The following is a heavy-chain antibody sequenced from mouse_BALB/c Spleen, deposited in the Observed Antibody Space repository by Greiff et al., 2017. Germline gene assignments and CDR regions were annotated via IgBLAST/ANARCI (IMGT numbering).Heavy chain of an antibody. CDR1: GFTFSSYA. CDR2: ISSGGSYT. Sequence: EVMLVESGGGLVKPGGSLKLSCAASGFTFSSYAMSWVRQSPEKRLEWVAEISSGGSYTYYPDTVTGRFTISRDNAKNTLYLEMSSLRSEDTAMYYCARSWADYDGFAYWGQGTLVTVAA. D-gene: IGHD2-4*01. J-gene: IGHJ3*01. CDR3: ARSWADYDGFAY. V-gene: IGHV5-9-4*01.